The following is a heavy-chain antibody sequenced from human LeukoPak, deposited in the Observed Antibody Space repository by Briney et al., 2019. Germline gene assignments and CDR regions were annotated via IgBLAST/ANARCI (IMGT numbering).Heavy chain of an antibody. V-gene: IGHV3-73*01. J-gene: IGHJ5*02. CDR1: GFTFSGSA. D-gene: IGHD2-15*01. Sequence: PGESLRLSCAASGFTFSGSAVHWVRQSSGKGLEWVGHIDKKDNLYATAYAESVKGRFTISRDDSKDTAFLHMDSLKTEDTALYYCTRDRGTYNWCDPWGQGTLVTVSS. CDR2: IDKKDNLYAT. CDR3: TRDRGTYNWCDP.